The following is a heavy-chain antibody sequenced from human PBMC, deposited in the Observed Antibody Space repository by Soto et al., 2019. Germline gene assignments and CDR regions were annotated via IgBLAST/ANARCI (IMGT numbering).Heavy chain of an antibody. CDR3: VKDIKWGGMTTINYFVY. V-gene: IGHV3-9*02. D-gene: IGHD5-12*01. CDR2: ISSNSATI. Sequence: EVQLVESGGGLVQPGRSLRLSCVASGFIADDYAMHWVRQAPGKGLEWVSGISSNSATINYADSVKGRFTISRDNAKNFLFLQMNSFRPESTAFYYSVKDIKWGGMTTINYFVYRGQGTLVTVSS. CDR1: GFIADDYA. J-gene: IGHJ4*02.